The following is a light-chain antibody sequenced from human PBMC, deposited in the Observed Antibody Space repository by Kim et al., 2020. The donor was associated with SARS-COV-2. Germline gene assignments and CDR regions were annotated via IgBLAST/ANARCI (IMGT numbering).Light chain of an antibody. CDR1: TGAVTSGYY. V-gene: IGLV7-43*01. CDR3: LLYYGGSWV. CDR2: NTY. Sequence: QAVVTQEPSLTVSPGGTVTPTCASDTGAVTSGYYPNWFQQKPGQAPRALTYNTYNKHSWTPARFSGSLLGGKAALTLSGVQPEDEAEYYCLLYYGGSWVFGGGTQLTVL. J-gene: IGLJ3*02.